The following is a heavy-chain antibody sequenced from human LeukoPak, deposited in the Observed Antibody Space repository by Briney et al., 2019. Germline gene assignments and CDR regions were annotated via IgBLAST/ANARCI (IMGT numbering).Heavy chain of an antibody. D-gene: IGHD1-26*01. CDR1: GFTFSTYS. V-gene: IGHV3-48*01. CDR2: ISSSSSTI. CDR3: ARDGSPDAFDI. Sequence: GGSLRLSCAASGFTFSTYSMNWVRQAPGKGLEWVSYISSSSSTIYYADSVKGRFTISRDNAKNSLYLQMNSLRAEDTAVYYCARDGSPDAFDIWGQGTMVTVSS. J-gene: IGHJ3*02.